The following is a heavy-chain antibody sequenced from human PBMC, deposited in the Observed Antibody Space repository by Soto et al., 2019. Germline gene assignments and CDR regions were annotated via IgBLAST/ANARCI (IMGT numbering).Heavy chain of an antibody. D-gene: IGHD1-26*01. J-gene: IGHJ6*02. CDR1: GFTFSRSS. CDR2: ISGGGTSI. CDR3: SSNSRREQLLSSYIFCVMVV. V-gene: IGHV3-48*02. Sequence: EVQLVESGGNLAQPGGSLRLSCAASGFTFSRSSMNWVRQAPGKGLEWVSSISGGGTSIDYADSVKGRFIISRDNAKKSLYRQMNSLRDEDSAVYYCSSNSRREQLLSSYIFCVMVVWGQGTTVTVS.